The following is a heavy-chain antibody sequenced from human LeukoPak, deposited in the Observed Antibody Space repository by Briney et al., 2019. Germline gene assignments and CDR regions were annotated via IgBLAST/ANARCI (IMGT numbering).Heavy chain of an antibody. J-gene: IGHJ3*02. CDR1: GFTFDDYA. CDR3: AKKYSWGAFDI. V-gene: IGHV3-9*01. D-gene: IGHD1-26*01. CDR2: ISWNSGST. Sequence: GGSLRLSCAASGFTFDDYAMHWVRQAPGKGLEWVSGISWNSGSTGYADSVKGRFTISRDNAKNSLYLQMNSLRAEDTALYYCAKKYSWGAFDIWGQGTMVTVSS.